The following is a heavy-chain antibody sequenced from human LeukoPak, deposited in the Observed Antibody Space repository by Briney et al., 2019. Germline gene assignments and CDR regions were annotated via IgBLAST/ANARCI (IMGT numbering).Heavy chain of an antibody. J-gene: IGHJ5*02. CDR3: ATEHSSGWYWFDP. CDR2: IIPIFGTA. CDR1: GGTFSSYA. V-gene: IGHV1-69*13. D-gene: IGHD6-19*01. Sequence: ASVKVSCKASGGTFSSYAISWVRQAPGQGLEWMGGIIPIFGTANYAQKFQGRVPITADESTSTAYIELSSLRSEHTAVYYCATEHSSGWYWFDPWGQGTLVTVSS.